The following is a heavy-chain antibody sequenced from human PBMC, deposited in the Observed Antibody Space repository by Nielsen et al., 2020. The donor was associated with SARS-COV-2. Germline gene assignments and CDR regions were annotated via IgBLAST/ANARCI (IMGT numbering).Heavy chain of an antibody. CDR2: ISWDGGST. CDR1: GFTFDDYT. V-gene: IGHV3-43*01. D-gene: IGHD4-17*01. CDR3: ATIPTDYGMDV. J-gene: IGHJ6*02. Sequence: GGSLRLSCAASGFTFDDYTMHWVRQAPGKGLEWVSLISWDGGSTYYADSVKGRFTISRDNNKNSLYLQMNSLRTEDTALYYCATIPTDYGMDVWGLGTTVTVSS.